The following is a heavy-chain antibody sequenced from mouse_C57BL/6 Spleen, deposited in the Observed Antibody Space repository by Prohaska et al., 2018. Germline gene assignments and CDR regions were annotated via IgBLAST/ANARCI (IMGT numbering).Heavy chain of an antibody. Sequence: GGGLVKPGGSLKLSCAASGFTFSSYAMSWVRQTPEKRLEWVATISDGGSYTYYPDNVKGRFTISRDNAKNNLYLQMSHLKSEDTAMYYCAREGLNWAFDYWGQGTTLTVSS. CDR1: GFTFSSYA. V-gene: IGHV5-4*01. CDR2: ISDGGSYT. CDR3: AREGLNWAFDY. D-gene: IGHD4-1*01. J-gene: IGHJ2*01.